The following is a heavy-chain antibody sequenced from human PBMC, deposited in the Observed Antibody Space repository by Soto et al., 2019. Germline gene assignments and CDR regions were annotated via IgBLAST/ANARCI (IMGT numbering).Heavy chain of an antibody. Sequence: EVQLLESGGGLVQPGGSLRLSCAASGFTFSSYAMSWVRQAPGKGLEWVSGISGSGGSTYYADSVKGRFTISRDNSKNTLYLQMNSMRAEDTAVYYCARPTTVIYFDSWGQGTLVTVSS. CDR2: ISGSGGST. J-gene: IGHJ4*02. V-gene: IGHV3-23*01. CDR1: GFTFSSYA. CDR3: ARPTTVIYFDS. D-gene: IGHD4-17*01.